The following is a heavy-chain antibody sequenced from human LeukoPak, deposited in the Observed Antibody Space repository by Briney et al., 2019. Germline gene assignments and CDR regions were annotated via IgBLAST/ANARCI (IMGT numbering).Heavy chain of an antibody. Sequence: SVKVSCKASGYTFTGYYMHWVRQAPGQGLEWMGRIIPILGIANYAQKFQGGVTITADKSTSTAYMELSSLRSEDTAVYYCASSGSYYNRYYFDYWGQGTLVTVSS. CDR1: GYTFTGYY. CDR3: ASSGSYYNRYYFDY. V-gene: IGHV1-69*02. D-gene: IGHD3-10*01. CDR2: IIPILGIA. J-gene: IGHJ4*02.